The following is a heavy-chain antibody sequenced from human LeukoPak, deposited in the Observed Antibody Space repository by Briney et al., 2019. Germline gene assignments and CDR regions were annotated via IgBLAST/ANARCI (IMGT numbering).Heavy chain of an antibody. V-gene: IGHV5-51*01. Sequence: GESLKISCKGSGYSFTSYWIGWVRQMPGKGLEWMGIIYPGDSDTRYSPSFQGQVTISADKSISTAYLQWSSLKASDTAMYYCARPGQDSSTPYEAFEIWGQGTMVTVSS. CDR3: ARPGQDSSTPYEAFEI. J-gene: IGHJ3*02. CDR1: GYSFTSYW. D-gene: IGHD2-2*01. CDR2: IYPGDSDT.